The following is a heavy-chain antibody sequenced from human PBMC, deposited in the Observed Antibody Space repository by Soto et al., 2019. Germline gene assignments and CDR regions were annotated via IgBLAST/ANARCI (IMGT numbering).Heavy chain of an antibody. Sequence: EVQLVESGGGLVKPGGSLRLSCAASGFTFSNAWMSWVRQAPGKGLEWVGRIKSKTDGGTTDYAAPVKGRFTISRDDSKNTLYLQMNSLKTEDTAVYYCTTGFPIYGIFDYWGQGTLVTVSS. J-gene: IGHJ4*02. CDR2: IKSKTDGGTT. V-gene: IGHV3-15*01. D-gene: IGHD3-3*02. CDR3: TTGFPIYGIFDY. CDR1: GFTFSNAW.